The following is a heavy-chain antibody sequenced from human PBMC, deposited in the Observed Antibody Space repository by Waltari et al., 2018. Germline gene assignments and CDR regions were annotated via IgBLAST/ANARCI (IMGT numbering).Heavy chain of an antibody. CDR2: IIPIFGTA. D-gene: IGHD3-9*01. Sequence: QVQLVQSGAEVKKPGSSVKVSCKASGGTFSSYAISWVRQAPGQGLEWMGGIIPIFGTANYAQKFQGRVTITTDESTSTAYMELSSLRSEDTAVYYCARDRTWGDILTGSTPGAFDIWGQGTMVTVSS. V-gene: IGHV1-69*05. CDR3: ARDRTWGDILTGSTPGAFDI. J-gene: IGHJ3*02. CDR1: GGTFSSYA.